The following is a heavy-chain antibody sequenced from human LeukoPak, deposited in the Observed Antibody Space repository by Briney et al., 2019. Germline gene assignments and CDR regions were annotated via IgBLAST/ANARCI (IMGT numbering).Heavy chain of an antibody. V-gene: IGHV1-69*05. J-gene: IGHJ4*02. D-gene: IGHD6-6*01. CDR3: ARDNDGAAHFF. Sequence: GASVKVSCKASGGTFSSYAISWVRQAPGQGLEWMGGIIPIFGTANYAQKFQGRVTITTDESTSTAYVELSSLRSEDTAVYYCARDNDGAAHFFWGQGTLVTVSS. CDR1: GGTFSSYA. CDR2: IIPIFGTA.